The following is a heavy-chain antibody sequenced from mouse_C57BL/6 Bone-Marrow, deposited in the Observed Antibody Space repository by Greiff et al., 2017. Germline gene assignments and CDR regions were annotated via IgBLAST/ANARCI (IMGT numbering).Heavy chain of an antibody. CDR1: GYTFTSYW. CDR2: INPSSGYT. CDR3: ASAPYGNSCSFAY. Sequence: QVQLQQSGAELAKPGASVKLSCKASGYTFTSYWMHWVKQRPGQGLEWIGYINPSSGYTKYNQKFKDKATLTADKSSSTAYMQLSSLTYEDSAVYYCASAPYGNSCSFAYWGQGTLVTVSA. J-gene: IGHJ3*01. V-gene: IGHV1-7*01. D-gene: IGHD2-1*01.